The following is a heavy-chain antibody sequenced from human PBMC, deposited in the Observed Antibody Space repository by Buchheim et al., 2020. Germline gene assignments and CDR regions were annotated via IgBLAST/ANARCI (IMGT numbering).Heavy chain of an antibody. CDR3: ARDGKLLWFGELSALDYYGMDV. CDR1: GXSFSGYY. J-gene: IGHJ6*02. V-gene: IGHV4-34*01. CDR2: INHSGST. D-gene: IGHD3-10*01. Sequence: QVQLQQWGAGLLKPSETLSLTCAVYGXSFSGYYWSWIRQPPGKGLEWIGEINHSGSTNYNPSLKSRVTISADTSKNRCSLKLSSVTAADTAVYYCARDGKLLWFGELSALDYYGMDVWGQGTT.